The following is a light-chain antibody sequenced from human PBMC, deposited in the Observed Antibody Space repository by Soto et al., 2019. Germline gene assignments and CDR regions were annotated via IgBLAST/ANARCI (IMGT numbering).Light chain of an antibody. CDR3: GSWDSSLSAYV. Sequence: QSALTQPPSVSAAPGQKITISCSGSSXNIGGNSVSWYQQLPGTAPKLLIYDDNKRPSGIPGRFSGSKSGTSATLGITGFQTGDEADYYCGSWDSSLSAYVFGTGTKVTVL. CDR1: SXNIGGNS. V-gene: IGLV1-51*01. CDR2: DDN. J-gene: IGLJ1*01.